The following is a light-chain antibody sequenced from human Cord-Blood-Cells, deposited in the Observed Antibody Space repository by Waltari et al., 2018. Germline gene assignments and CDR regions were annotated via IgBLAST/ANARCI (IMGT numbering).Light chain of an antibody. CDR2: DVS. CDR1: SRDVVGYNY. Sequence: QSALTQPRSVSGSPGQSVTISCPGTSRDVVGYNYVSWYQQHPGKAPKLMIYDVSKRPSGVPDRFSGSKSGNTASLTISGLQAEDEADYYCCSYAGSYTLVFGGGTKLTVL. CDR3: CSYAGSYTLV. V-gene: IGLV2-11*01. J-gene: IGLJ3*02.